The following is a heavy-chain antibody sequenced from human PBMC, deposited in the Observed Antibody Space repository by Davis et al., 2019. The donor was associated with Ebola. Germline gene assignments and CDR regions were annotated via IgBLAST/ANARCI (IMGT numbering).Heavy chain of an antibody. CDR2: INHSGST. D-gene: IGHD2-15*01. CDR3: ARGPYSYYFDY. Sequence: MPGGSLRLSCAASGFTFSSYWMSWVRQAPGKGLEWIGEINHSGSTNYNPSLKSRVTISVDTSKNQFSLKLSSVTAADTAVYYCARGPYSYYFDYWGQGTLVTVSS. CDR1: GFTFSSYW. V-gene: IGHV4-34*01. J-gene: IGHJ4*02.